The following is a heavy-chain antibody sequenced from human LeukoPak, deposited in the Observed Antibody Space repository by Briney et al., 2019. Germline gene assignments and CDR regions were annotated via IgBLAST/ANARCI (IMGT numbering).Heavy chain of an antibody. CDR1: GGSISSYY. Sequence: SETLSLTCTVSGGSISSYYWGWIRQSPGKGLEWIGYIYYSGSTNYNPSLKSRVTISVDTSKNQFSLKLSSVTAADTAVYYCARAPRYYDSSGYPDAFDIWGQGTMVTVSS. CDR2: IYYSGST. V-gene: IGHV4-59*01. J-gene: IGHJ3*02. D-gene: IGHD3-22*01. CDR3: ARAPRYYDSSGYPDAFDI.